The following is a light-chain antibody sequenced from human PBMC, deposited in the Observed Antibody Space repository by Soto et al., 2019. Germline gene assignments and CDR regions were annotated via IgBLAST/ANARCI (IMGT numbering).Light chain of an antibody. V-gene: IGKV1-5*03. CDR1: QSISSW. J-gene: IGKJ1*01. CDR3: QQYDRASWT. CDR2: RAS. Sequence: DIQMTQSPSTLSASVGDRVIITCRASQSISSWLAWYQQKPGKAPDLLIYRASTLKAGIPSRFSGSGSGTEFTLTISSLQPDDFATYYCQQYDRASWTFGPGTKVAIK.